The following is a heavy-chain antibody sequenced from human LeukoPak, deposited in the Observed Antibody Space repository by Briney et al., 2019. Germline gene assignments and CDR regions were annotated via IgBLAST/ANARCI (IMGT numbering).Heavy chain of an antibody. V-gene: IGHV4-61*02. CDR2: IYTSGST. CDR3: ARAFRYSGYDYFDY. Sequence: SETLSLTCTVSGGSISSGSYYWSWIRQPAGKGLEWIGRIYTSGSTNYNPSLKSRVTISLDTSKNQFSLKLSSVTAADTAVYYCARAFRYSGYDYFDYWGQGTLVTVSS. J-gene: IGHJ4*02. CDR1: GGSISSGSYY. D-gene: IGHD5-12*01.